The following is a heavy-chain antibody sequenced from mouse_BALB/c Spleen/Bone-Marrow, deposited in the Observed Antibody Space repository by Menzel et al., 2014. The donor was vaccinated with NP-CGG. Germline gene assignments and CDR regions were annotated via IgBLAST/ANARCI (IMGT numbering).Heavy chain of an antibody. CDR3: AREATYYAYFDY. D-gene: IGHD1-1*01. V-gene: IGHV1-4*02. J-gene: IGHJ2*01. Sequence: VQLQESAAELARPGASVKMSCKASGYTFTSNTIQWVKQRPGQGLEWIGYINPIRGYTDYNQKFRDKTTLTADKSPNTAYMQLSSLASEDSAVYYCAREATYYAYFDYWGQGTILTVSS. CDR1: GYTFTSNT. CDR2: INPIRGYT.